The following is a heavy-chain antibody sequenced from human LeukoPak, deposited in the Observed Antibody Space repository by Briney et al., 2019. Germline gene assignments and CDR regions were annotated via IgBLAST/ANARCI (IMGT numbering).Heavy chain of an antibody. CDR1: GYSSTSYW. J-gene: IGHJ4*02. CDR3: ARLAHSSWRPYYFDY. Sequence: GESLKISCKASGYSSTSYWIGWVRQLPGKGLEWMGIIYPGDSDTRYSPSFQGQVTISADKSISTAYLQWSSLKASDTAMYYCARLAHSSWRPYYFDYWGQGTLVTVSS. V-gene: IGHV5-51*01. CDR2: IYPGDSDT. D-gene: IGHD6-13*01.